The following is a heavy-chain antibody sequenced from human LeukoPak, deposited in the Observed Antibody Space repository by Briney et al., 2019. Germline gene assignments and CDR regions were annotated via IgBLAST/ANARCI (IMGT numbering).Heavy chain of an antibody. J-gene: IGHJ3*02. Sequence: GGSLRLSCAASGFTFSSYGMSWVRQAPGKGLEWVSAISGSGGSTYYADSVKGRFTISRDNSKNTLYLQMNSLRAEDTAVYYCAKGLYYYDSSGYYLGAFDIWGQGTMVTVSS. V-gene: IGHV3-23*01. D-gene: IGHD3-22*01. CDR1: GFTFSSYG. CDR2: ISGSGGST. CDR3: AKGLYYYDSSGYYLGAFDI.